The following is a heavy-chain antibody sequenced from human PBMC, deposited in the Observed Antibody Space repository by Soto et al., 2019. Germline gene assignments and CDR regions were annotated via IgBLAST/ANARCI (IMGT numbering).Heavy chain of an antibody. J-gene: IGHJ4*02. Sequence: QLQLQESGPGLVKPSETLSLTCTVSGGSISSSSYYWGWIRQPPGKGLEWIGSIYYSGSTYYNPSLKRRVTISVDTSKNQFSLTLSSVTAADTAVYYCAIRSITIFGVVISDFDYWGQGTLVTVSS. D-gene: IGHD3-3*01. CDR2: IYYSGST. V-gene: IGHV4-39*01. CDR1: GGSISSSSYY. CDR3: AIRSITIFGVVISDFDY.